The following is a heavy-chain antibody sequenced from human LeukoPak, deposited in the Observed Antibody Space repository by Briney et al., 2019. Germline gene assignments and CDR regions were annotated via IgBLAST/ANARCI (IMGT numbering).Heavy chain of an antibody. V-gene: IGHV4-34*01. CDR1: GGSFSGYY. CDR2: INHSGST. CDR3: ARVLVYTIFGVVIPKDYMDV. Sequence: SETLSLTCAVYGGSFSGYYWSWIRPPPGKGLEWIGEINHSGSTNYNPSLKSRVTISVDTSKNQFSLKLSSVTAADTAVYYCARVLVYTIFGVVIPKDYMDVWGKGTTVTVSS. J-gene: IGHJ6*03. D-gene: IGHD3-3*01.